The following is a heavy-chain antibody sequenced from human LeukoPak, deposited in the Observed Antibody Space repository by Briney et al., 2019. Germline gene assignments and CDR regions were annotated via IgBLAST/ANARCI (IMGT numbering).Heavy chain of an antibody. CDR2: ISGGSRSI. CDR1: GFTFSDYT. CDR3: ARDYFYCGGDCFVDY. D-gene: IGHD2-21*02. Sequence: GGSLRLSCAASGFTFSDYTMNWVRQAPGKGLEWVSSISGGSRSIHYVDSVKGRFTISRDNAKNSLDLQMNSLRAEDTAVYYCARDYFYCGGDCFVDYWGQGTLVTVSS. V-gene: IGHV3-21*01. J-gene: IGHJ4*02.